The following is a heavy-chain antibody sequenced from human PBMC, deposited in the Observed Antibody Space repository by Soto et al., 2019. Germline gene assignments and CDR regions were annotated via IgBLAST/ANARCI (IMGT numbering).Heavy chain of an antibody. J-gene: IGHJ4*02. D-gene: IGHD3-16*01. V-gene: IGHV3-7*01. CDR1: GFLFSKSW. Sequence: EVQLVESGGGSVQPGGSLRLSCVSSGFLFSKSWMNWVRQAPGKGPEWVANIKEDGRETYYVDSVKGRFIISRDNARTSLYLQMNTLRAEDTAVYYCVRGGRADTQYQYFDSWGQGTLVTVSS. CDR3: VRGGRADTQYQYFDS. CDR2: IKEDGRET.